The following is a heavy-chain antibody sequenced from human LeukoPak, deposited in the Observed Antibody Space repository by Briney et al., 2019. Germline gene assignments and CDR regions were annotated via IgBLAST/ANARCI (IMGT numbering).Heavy chain of an antibody. CDR1: GGSISSYY. CDR3: ARAYDSSGCFDY. J-gene: IGHJ4*02. V-gene: IGHV4-59*01. CDR2: LYYSGST. Sequence: SETLSLTCTVSGGSISSYYWSWIRQPPGKGLEWIGYLYYSGSTNYNPSLKSRVTISVDTSKNQFSLKLSSVTAADTAVYYCARAYDSSGCFDYWGQGTLVTVSS. D-gene: IGHD3-22*01.